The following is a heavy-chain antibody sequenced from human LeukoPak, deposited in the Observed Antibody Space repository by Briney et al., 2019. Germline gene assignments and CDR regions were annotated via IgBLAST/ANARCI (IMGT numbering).Heavy chain of an antibody. J-gene: IGHJ5*02. Sequence: SQTLSLTCAISGDSVSSNSAAWNWIRQSPSRGLEWLGRTYYRSKWYNDYAVSVKSRITINPDTSKNQFSLQLNSVTPEDTAVYYCARGYSSSWYFGYNWFDPWGQGTLVIVSS. D-gene: IGHD6-13*01. CDR2: TYYRSKWYN. CDR3: ARGYSSSWYFGYNWFDP. CDR1: GDSVSSNSAA. V-gene: IGHV6-1*01.